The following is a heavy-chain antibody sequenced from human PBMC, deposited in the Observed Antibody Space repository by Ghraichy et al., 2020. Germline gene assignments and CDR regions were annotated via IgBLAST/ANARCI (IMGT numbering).Heavy chain of an antibody. J-gene: IGHJ6*03. CDR2: IFWNDDK. Sequence: SGPTLVKPTQTLTLTCTFSGFSLKTSGAGVGWVRQPPGKALEWLALIFWNDDKLYSPSLTSRLTITKDTSRNKVVLTITNVDPVETGTYFCAKGARRYKWNSGGGDCYFYMDVWGKGPTVTVSS. V-gene: IGHV2-5*01. D-gene: IGHD1-7*01. CDR3: AKGARRYKWNSGGGDCYFYMDV. CDR1: GFSLKTSGAG.